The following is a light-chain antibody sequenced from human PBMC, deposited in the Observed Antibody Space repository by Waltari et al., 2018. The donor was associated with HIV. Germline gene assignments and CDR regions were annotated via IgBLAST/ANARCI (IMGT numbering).Light chain of an antibody. CDR1: RTNIGAGYD. CDR2: RNV. Sequence: QSVLTQPPSVSGAPGQRVTISCTGSRTNIGAGYDVHWYQQLPGTAPKRLIFRNVNRPSGCPDRFSGSKSGTSASLAITGLQAEDEADFYCQSYDTSLGGWVFGGGTKLTVL. J-gene: IGLJ3*02. CDR3: QSYDTSLGGWV. V-gene: IGLV1-40*01.